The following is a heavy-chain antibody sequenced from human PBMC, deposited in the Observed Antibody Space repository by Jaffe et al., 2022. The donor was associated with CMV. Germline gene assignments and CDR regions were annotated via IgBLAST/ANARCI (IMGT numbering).Heavy chain of an antibody. CDR1: GYTLTELS. J-gene: IGHJ6*03. CDR3: ATGGDRPGVAVHAYYYYMDV. Sequence: QVQLVQSGAEVKKPGASVKVSCKVSGYTLTELSMHWVRQAPGKGLEWMGGFDPEDGETIYAQKFQGRVTMTEDTSTDTAYMELSSLRSEDTAVYYCATGGDRPGVAVHAYYYYMDVWGKGTTVTVSS. CDR2: FDPEDGET. D-gene: IGHD6-19*01. V-gene: IGHV1-24*01.